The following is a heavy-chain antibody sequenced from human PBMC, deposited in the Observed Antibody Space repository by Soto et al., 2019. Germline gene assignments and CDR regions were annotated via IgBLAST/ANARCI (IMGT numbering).Heavy chain of an antibody. CDR3: AKDPRHPSCGGDCHSFDY. D-gene: IGHD2-21*02. CDR1: GFTFSSYG. J-gene: IGHJ4*02. CDR2: ISYDGSNK. Sequence: QVQLVESGGGVVQPGRSLRLSCAASGFTFSSYGMHWVRQAPGKGLEWVAVISYDGSNKYYADSVKGRFTISRDNSKNTLYLQMSSLRAEDTAVYYCAKDPRHPSCGGDCHSFDYWGQGTLVTVSS. V-gene: IGHV3-30*18.